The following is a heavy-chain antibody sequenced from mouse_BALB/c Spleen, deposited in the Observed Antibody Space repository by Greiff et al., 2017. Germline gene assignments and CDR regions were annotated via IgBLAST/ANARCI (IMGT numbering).Heavy chain of an antibody. CDR2: ISSGGSYT. V-gene: IGHV5-9-4*01. Sequence: EVNVVESGGGLVKPGGSLKLSCAASGFTFSSYAMSWVRQSPEKRLEWVAEISSGGSYTYYPDTVTGRFTISRDNAKNTLYLEMSSLRSEDTAMYYCATAYYGSSSFAYWGQGTLVTVSA. CDR1: GFTFSSYA. D-gene: IGHD1-1*01. J-gene: IGHJ3*01. CDR3: ATAYYGSSSFAY.